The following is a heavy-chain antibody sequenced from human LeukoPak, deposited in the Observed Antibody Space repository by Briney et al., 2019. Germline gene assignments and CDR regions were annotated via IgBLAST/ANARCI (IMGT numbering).Heavy chain of an antibody. CDR3: APISGSGYYLVY. J-gene: IGHJ4*02. D-gene: IGHD3-22*01. V-gene: IGHV3-30-3*01. Sequence: PGGSLRLSCAASGFTFSSYAMHWVRQAPGKGLEWVAVISYDGSNKYYADSVKGRFTISRDNSKSTLYLQMNSLRAEDTAVYYCAPISGSGYYLVYWGQGTLVTVSS. CDR2: ISYDGSNK. CDR1: GFTFSSYA.